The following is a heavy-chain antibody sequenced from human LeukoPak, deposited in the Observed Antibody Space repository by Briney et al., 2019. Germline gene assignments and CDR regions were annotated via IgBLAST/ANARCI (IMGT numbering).Heavy chain of an antibody. CDR3: ARAPIAVAGLDY. CDR2: ISSSGSTI. V-gene: IGHV3-48*03. D-gene: IGHD6-19*01. Sequence: GGSLGLSCAASGFTFSSYEMNWVRQAPGKGLEWVSYISSSGSTIYYADSVKGRFTISRDNAKNSLYLQMNSLRAEDTAVYYCARAPIAVAGLDYWGQGTLVTVSS. CDR1: GFTFSSYE. J-gene: IGHJ4*02.